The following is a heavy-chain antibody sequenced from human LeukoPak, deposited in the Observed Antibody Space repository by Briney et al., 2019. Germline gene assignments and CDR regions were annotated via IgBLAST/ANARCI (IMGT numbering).Heavy chain of an antibody. CDR2: ISSSSSYI. J-gene: IGHJ4*02. Sequence: GGSLRLSCAASGFTFSSYSMNWVRQAPGKGLEWVSSISSSSSYIYYADSVKGRFTISRDNAKNSLYLQMNSLRAEDTAVYYCARDTSSRYSSSWYHFDYWRQGTLVTVSS. CDR1: GFTFSSYS. CDR3: ARDTSSRYSSSWYHFDY. D-gene: IGHD6-13*01. V-gene: IGHV3-21*01.